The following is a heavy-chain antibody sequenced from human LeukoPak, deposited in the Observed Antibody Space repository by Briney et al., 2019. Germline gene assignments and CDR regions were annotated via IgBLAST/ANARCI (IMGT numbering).Heavy chain of an antibody. CDR3: ARDLGVYIVVTHRDAFDI. CDR2: ISSSGSTI. CDR1: GFTFSSYE. Sequence: AGSLRLSCAASGFTFSSYEMNWVRQAPGKGLEWVSYISSSGSTIYYADSVKGRFTTSRDNAKNSLYLQMNSLRAEDTAVYYCARDLGVYIVVTHRDAFDIWGQGSLATVSS. J-gene: IGHJ3*02. V-gene: IGHV3-48*03. D-gene: IGHD3-22*01.